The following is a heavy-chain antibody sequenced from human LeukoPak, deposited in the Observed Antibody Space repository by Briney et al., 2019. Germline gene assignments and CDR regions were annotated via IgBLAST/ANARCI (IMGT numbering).Heavy chain of an antibody. D-gene: IGHD6-13*01. CDR2: TYYRSKWYN. Sequence: SQTLSLACAISGDSVSSNSAAWNWIRQSPSRGLEWLGRTYYRSKWYNDYAVSVKGRIAINPDTSKNQFSLQLNSVTPEDTAVYYCARAKGRSPLFDYWGQGTLVTVSS. J-gene: IGHJ4*02. V-gene: IGHV6-1*01. CDR3: ARAKGRSPLFDY. CDR1: GDSVSSNSAA.